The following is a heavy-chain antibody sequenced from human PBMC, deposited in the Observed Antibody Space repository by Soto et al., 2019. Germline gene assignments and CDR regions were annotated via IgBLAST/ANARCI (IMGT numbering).Heavy chain of an antibody. CDR2: IYYSGST. J-gene: IGHJ6*02. V-gene: IGHV4-59*01. D-gene: IGHD1-1*01. Sequence: QVQLQESGPGLVKPSETLSLTCTVSGGSISSYYWSWIRQPPGKGLEWIGYIYYSGSTNYNPSLKSRVTISVDTSKNQFSLKLSSLTAADTAVYYCASVGTENGMDVWGQGTTVTVSS. CDR1: GGSISSYY. CDR3: ASVGTENGMDV.